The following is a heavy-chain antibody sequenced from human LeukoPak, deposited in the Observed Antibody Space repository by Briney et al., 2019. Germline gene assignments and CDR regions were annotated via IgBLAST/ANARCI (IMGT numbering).Heavy chain of an antibody. D-gene: IGHD1-26*01. CDR3: ARDHLGATD. V-gene: IGHV3-21*01. J-gene: IGHJ4*02. CDR2: ISSSSSYI. CDR1: GFTLNTYS. Sequence: GGSLRLSCAASGFTLNTYSMNWVRQAPGKGLEWVSSISSSSSYIYYADSVKGRFTISRDNAKNSLDLQMNSLRAEDAAVYYCARDHLGATDWGQGTLVTVSS.